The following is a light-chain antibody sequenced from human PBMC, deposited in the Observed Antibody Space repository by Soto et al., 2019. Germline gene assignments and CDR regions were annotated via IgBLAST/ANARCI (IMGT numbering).Light chain of an antibody. V-gene: IGLV1-44*01. CDR3: VAWDDSLSGPV. J-gene: IGLJ1*01. CDR2: RSY. CDR1: SSNMGTNT. Sequence: QSVLTQPPSASGTPGQSVTISCSGGSSNMGTNTVSWYQHLPGTAPKLLIFRSYQRPSGVPDRFSGSKSGTSASLAISGLQSEDEADYYCVAWDDSLSGPVFGTGTKLTVL.